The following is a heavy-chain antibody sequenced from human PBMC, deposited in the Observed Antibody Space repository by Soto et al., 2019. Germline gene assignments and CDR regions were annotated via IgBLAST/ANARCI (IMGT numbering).Heavy chain of an antibody. Sequence: EVQLVESGGGLIQPGGSLRLSCAASGFTFSSNDMNWVRQAPGKGLEWVSLIYSGGSTYYADSVKGRFTISRDNSKNTXXXXXXXXRXEDTAVYYCATRPLLPGAPWGQGTMVTVSS. J-gene: IGHJ3*01. CDR1: GFTFSSND. CDR3: ATRPLLPGAP. D-gene: IGHD3-22*01. V-gene: IGHV3-53*01. CDR2: IYSGGST.